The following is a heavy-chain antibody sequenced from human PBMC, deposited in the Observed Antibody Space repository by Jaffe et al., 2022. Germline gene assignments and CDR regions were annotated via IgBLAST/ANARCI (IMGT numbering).Heavy chain of an antibody. CDR2: IYHSGST. CDR1: GYSISSGYY. Sequence: QVQLQESGPGLVKPSETLSLTCAVSGYSISSGYYWGWIRQPPGKGLEWIGSIYHSGSTYYNPSLKSRVTISVDTSKNQFSLKLSSVTAADTAVYYCARHVSYQLLLYYFDYWGQGTLVTVSS. D-gene: IGHD2-2*01. CDR3: ARHVSYQLLLYYFDY. J-gene: IGHJ4*02. V-gene: IGHV4-38-2*01.